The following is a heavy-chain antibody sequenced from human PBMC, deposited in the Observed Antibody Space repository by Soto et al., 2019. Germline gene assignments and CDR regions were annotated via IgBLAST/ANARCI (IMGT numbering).Heavy chain of an antibody. J-gene: IGHJ6*03. D-gene: IGHD2-15*01. CDR2: TNAGNGNT. Sequence: QVQLVQSGAEVKKPGASVKVSCKASGYTFTSYAMHWVRQAPGQRLEWMGWTNAGNGNTKYSQKFQGRVTITRDTSASTAYMELSSLRSEDTAVYYCARGGGSSYDYYYYYYMDVWGKGTTVTVSS. CDR1: GYTFTSYA. CDR3: ARGGGSSYDYYYYYYMDV. V-gene: IGHV1-3*01.